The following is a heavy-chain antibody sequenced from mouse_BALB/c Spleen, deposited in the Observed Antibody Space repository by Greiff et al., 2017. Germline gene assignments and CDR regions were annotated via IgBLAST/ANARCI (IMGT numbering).Heavy chain of an antibody. V-gene: IGHV5-4*02. CDR3: ARGPYYYGSSYGAMDY. CDR2: ISDGGSYT. Sequence: EVQLVESGGGLVKPGGSLKLSCAASGFTFSDYYMYWVRQTPEKRLEWVATISDGGSYTYYPDSVTGRFTISRDNAKNNLYLQMSSLKSEDTAMYYCARGPYYYGSSYGAMDYWGQGTSVTGSS. J-gene: IGHJ4*01. D-gene: IGHD1-1*01. CDR1: GFTFSDYY.